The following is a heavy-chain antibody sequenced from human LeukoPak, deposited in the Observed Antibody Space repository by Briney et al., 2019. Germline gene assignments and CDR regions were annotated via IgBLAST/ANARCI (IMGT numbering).Heavy chain of an antibody. CDR2: TSYDGSNK. CDR1: GFTFSSYG. CDR3: AKDQTLLSGAFDI. Sequence: GGSLRLSCAASGFTFSSYGMHWVRQAPGKGLEWVAVTSYDGSNKDYADSVKGRFTISRDNSKNTLYLQMNSLRAEDTAVYYCAKDQTLLSGAFDIWGQGTMVTVSS. J-gene: IGHJ3*02. V-gene: IGHV3-30-3*01. D-gene: IGHD1-26*01.